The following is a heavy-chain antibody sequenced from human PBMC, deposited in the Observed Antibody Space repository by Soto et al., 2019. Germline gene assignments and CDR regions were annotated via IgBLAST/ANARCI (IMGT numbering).Heavy chain of an antibody. Sequence: QVQLVQSGAEVKKPGSSVKVSCKASGGTFSSYAISWVRQAPGQGLEWMGGIIPIFGTANYAQKFQGRVTIPADESTSTAYMELTSLRSEDTGVYYCARGTPTYYYDSSGYREFDYWGQGTLVTVSS. V-gene: IGHV1-69*01. CDR3: ARGTPTYYYDSSGYREFDY. CDR2: IIPIFGTA. CDR1: GGTFSSYA. J-gene: IGHJ4*02. D-gene: IGHD3-22*01.